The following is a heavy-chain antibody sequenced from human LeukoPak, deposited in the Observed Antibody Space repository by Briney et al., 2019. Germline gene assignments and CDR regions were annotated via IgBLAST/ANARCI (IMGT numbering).Heavy chain of an antibody. V-gene: IGHV4-4*07. CDR2: IYTSGST. J-gene: IGHJ6*03. D-gene: IGHD6-19*01. CDR3: ARGVGVSGWSLYYYYMDV. CDR1: GGSISSYY. Sequence: PSETLSLTCTASGGSISSYYWSWIRQPAGKGLEWIGRIYTSGSTNYNPSLKSRVTMSVDTSKNQFSLKLSSVTAADTAVYYCARGVGVSGWSLYYYYMDVWGKGTTVTISS.